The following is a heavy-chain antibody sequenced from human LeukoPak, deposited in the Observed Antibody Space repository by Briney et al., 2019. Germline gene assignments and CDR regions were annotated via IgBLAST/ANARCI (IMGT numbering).Heavy chain of an antibody. J-gene: IGHJ2*01. CDR3: ARRTYYDTLTGYNYWYFDL. V-gene: IGHV4-59*01. Sequence: SETLSLTCTVSGVSISDYYWSWVRQPPGKGLEWIGYIYYTGSTDYDPSLKSRVTMSVDTSKNQFSLNLRSVTATDTAVYYCARRTYYDTLTGYNYWYFDLWGRGTLVTVSS. CDR1: GVSISDYY. CDR2: IYYTGST. D-gene: IGHD3-9*01.